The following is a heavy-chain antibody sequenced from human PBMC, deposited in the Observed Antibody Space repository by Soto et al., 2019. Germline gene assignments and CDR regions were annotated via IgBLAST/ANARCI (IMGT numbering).Heavy chain of an antibody. J-gene: IGHJ4*02. CDR1: GFTFTSSA. CDR3: AADEGFDGVTALGY. CDR2: IVVGRGNT. V-gene: IGHV1-58*02. D-gene: IGHD2-21*02. Sequence: QMQLVQSGPEVKKPGTSVKVSCKASGFTFTSSAMPWVRQARGQRIEWIGWIVVGRGNTNYAQKFQERVTITRDMSTSTAYMELSSLRSEDTAVYYCAADEGFDGVTALGYWGQGTLVTVSS.